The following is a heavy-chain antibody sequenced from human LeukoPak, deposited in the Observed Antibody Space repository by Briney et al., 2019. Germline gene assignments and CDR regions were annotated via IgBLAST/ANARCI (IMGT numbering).Heavy chain of an antibody. CDR1: GGSVSSGSYY. Sequence: SETLSLTCTVSGGSVSSGSYYWSWIRQPPGKGLEWIGYIYYSGSTNYNPSLKGRVTISVDTSKNQFSLKLLSVTAADTAVYYCARGMQQLYHFDSWGRGTLVTVSS. CDR3: ARGMQQLYHFDS. CDR2: IYYSGST. J-gene: IGHJ4*02. V-gene: IGHV4-61*01. D-gene: IGHD6-13*01.